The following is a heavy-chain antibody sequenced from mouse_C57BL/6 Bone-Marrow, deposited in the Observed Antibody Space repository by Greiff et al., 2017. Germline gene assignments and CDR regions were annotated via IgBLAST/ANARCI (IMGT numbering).Heavy chain of an antibody. V-gene: IGHV1-50*01. D-gene: IGHD1-1*01. CDR3: AREGAWATVVFDY. Sequence: QVQLQQPGAELVKPGASVKLSCKASGYTFTSYWMQWVKQRPGQGLEWIGEIDPSDSYTNYNQKFKGKATLTVDTSSSTAYMQLSSLTSADSAVYYCAREGAWATVVFDYWGQGTTLTVSS. CDR2: IDPSDSYT. J-gene: IGHJ2*01. CDR1: GYTFTSYW.